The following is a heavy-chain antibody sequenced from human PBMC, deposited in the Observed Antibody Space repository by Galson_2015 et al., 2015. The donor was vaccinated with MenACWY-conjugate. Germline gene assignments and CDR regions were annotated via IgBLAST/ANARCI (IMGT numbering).Heavy chain of an antibody. Sequence: SLRLSCAASGFTFSDYYMSWIRQAPGKGLEWVSYISSSSSYTNYADSVKGRFTISRDNAKNSLYLQMNSLRAEDTAVYYCARSPYGGYGGYGDFWGQGTLVTVSS. CDR1: GFTFSDYY. V-gene: IGHV3-11*06. CDR2: ISSSSSYT. CDR3: ARSPYGGYGGYGDF. J-gene: IGHJ4*02. D-gene: IGHD5-12*01.